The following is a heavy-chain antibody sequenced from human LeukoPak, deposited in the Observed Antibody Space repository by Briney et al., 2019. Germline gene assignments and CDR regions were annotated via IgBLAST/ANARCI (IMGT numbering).Heavy chain of an antibody. Sequence: GGSLRLPCTASGFTLTIYAMSWVRQAPGKGLEWVAAIKSSDNSAYYIDSVKGRFTISRDNSKNTLFLQMNSLRAEDTAVYYCAKVVGDFNFWGQGTLVTVSS. CDR3: AKVVGDFNF. V-gene: IGHV3-23*05. CDR1: GFTLTIYA. D-gene: IGHD4-17*01. J-gene: IGHJ4*02. CDR2: IKSSDNSA.